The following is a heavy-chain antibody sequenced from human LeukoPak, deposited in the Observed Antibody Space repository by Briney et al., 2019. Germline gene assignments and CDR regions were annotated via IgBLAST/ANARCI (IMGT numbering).Heavy chain of an antibody. J-gene: IGHJ4*02. CDR2: IYTSGST. CDR1: GGSLSRGSYY. CDR3: ARARVVEPFDY. D-gene: IGHD4-23*01. V-gene: IGHV4-61*02. Sequence: SQTLSLTCTVSGGSLSRGSYYWNWIRQPAGKGLEWIGRIYTSGSTTYNPSLKRRVTISLDTYKNHFSLKPTSVTGADTAVYYCARARVVEPFDYWGQGTLVTVSS.